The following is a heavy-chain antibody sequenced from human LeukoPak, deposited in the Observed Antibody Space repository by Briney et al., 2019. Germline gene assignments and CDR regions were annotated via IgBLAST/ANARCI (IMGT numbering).Heavy chain of an antibody. D-gene: IGHD2-21*02. CDR2: ISAYSGNT. CDR3: ARDAVSTVTAGGIDY. J-gene: IGHJ4*02. Sequence: GASVKVSCKASRYTFTSYGISWVRQAPGQGLEWMAWISAYSGNTEYAENIQGRVTMTTDTSTSTAYMELRSLRSDDTAVYYCARDAVSTVTAGGIDYWGQGTLVTVSS. V-gene: IGHV1-18*01. CDR1: RYTFTSYG.